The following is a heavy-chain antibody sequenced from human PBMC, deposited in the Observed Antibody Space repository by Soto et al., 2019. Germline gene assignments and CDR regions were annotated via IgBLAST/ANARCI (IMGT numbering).Heavy chain of an antibody. Sequence: EVQLVESGGGLVKPGGSLRLSCAASGFTFSSYSMNWVRQAPGKGLEWVSSISSTSTYIYYADSVNGRFTISRDNAKNSLFLQMNSLRAEDTAVYYCAREGSLYSDSVSKCVDYWGQGTLVTVSS. D-gene: IGHD4-17*01. CDR3: AREGSLYSDSVSKCVDY. V-gene: IGHV3-21*01. J-gene: IGHJ4*02. CDR1: GFTFSSYS. CDR2: ISSTSTYI.